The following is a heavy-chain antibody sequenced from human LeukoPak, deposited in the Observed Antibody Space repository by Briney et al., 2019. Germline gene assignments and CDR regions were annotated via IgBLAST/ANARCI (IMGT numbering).Heavy chain of an antibody. D-gene: IGHD4-23*01. Sequence: GGSLRLSCAASGFTFSSYEMNWVRQAPGKGLEWVSYISSSGSTIYYADSVKGRFTISRDNAKNSLYLQMNSLRAEDTAVYYCARVETVAMDVWGKGTTVTVSS. J-gene: IGHJ6*04. CDR1: GFTFSSYE. V-gene: IGHV3-48*03. CDR3: ARVETVAMDV. CDR2: ISSSGSTI.